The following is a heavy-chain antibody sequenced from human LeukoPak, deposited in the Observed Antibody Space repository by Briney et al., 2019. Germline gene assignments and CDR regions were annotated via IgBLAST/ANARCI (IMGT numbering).Heavy chain of an antibody. Sequence: GGSLRLSCAASGFTFSSYGMHWVRQAPGKGLEWVAFIRYDGSNKYYADSVKGRFTISRDNSKNTLYLQMSSLRAEDTAVYYCAKTYYDSSGDAFDIWGQGTMVTVSS. J-gene: IGHJ3*02. CDR3: AKTYYDSSGDAFDI. CDR1: GFTFSSYG. D-gene: IGHD3-22*01. V-gene: IGHV3-30*02. CDR2: IRYDGSNK.